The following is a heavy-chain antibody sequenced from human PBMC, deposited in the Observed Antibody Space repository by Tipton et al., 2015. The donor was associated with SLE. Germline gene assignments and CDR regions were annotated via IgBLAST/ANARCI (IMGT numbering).Heavy chain of an antibody. D-gene: IGHD3-22*01. Sequence: LRLSCTVSGGSISSGGYYWSWIRQHPGKGLEWIGYIYYSGSTYYNPSLKSRVTISVDTSKNQFSLKLSSVTAADTAVYYCARDYYDSSPNFDLWGRGTLVTVSS. CDR2: IYYSGST. J-gene: IGHJ2*01. V-gene: IGHV4-31*03. CDR3: ARDYYDSSPNFDL. CDR1: GGSISSGGYY.